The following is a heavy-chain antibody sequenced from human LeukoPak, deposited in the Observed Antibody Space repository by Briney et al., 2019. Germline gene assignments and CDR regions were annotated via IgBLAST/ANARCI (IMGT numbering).Heavy chain of an antibody. D-gene: IGHD5-18*01. CDR1: GFAFSSYS. CDR3: VAGSGYSPADAFYI. V-gene: IGHV3-48*04. J-gene: IGHJ3*02. Sequence: GGSLRLSCAASGFAFSSYSMNWVRQAPGKGPEWVSYISTSNNTTSYADSVKGRFTVSRDNAKNSLFLQMNSLRTEDAALYYCVAGSGYSPADAFYIWGQGTRVTVSS. CDR2: ISTSNNTT.